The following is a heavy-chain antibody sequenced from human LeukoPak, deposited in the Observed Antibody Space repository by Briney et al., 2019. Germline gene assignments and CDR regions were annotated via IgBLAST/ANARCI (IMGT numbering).Heavy chain of an antibody. Sequence: GASVKVSCKVSGYTLTELSMHWVRQAPGKGLEWMGGFDPEDGETVYAQKFQGRVTMTEDTSTDTAYMELSSLRSEDTAVYYCATQSSTYGPDSAEYFQHWGQGTLVTVSS. J-gene: IGHJ1*01. CDR1: GYTLTELS. CDR2: FDPEDGET. CDR3: ATQSSTYGPDSAEYFQH. V-gene: IGHV1-24*01. D-gene: IGHD4-17*01.